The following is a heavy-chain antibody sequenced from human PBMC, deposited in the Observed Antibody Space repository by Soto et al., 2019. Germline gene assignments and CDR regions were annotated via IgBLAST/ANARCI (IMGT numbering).Heavy chain of an antibody. J-gene: IGHJ4*02. CDR2: IIPIFGTA. CDR1: GGTFSSYA. V-gene: IGHV1-69*13. CDR3: ARVVGGYCSSTSCYIQDFGFDY. Sequence: ASVKVSCKASGGTFSSYAISWVRQAPGQGPEWMGGIIPIFGTANYAQKFQGRVTITADESTSTAYMELSSLRSEDTAVYYCARVVGGYCSSTSCYIQDFGFDYWGQGTLVTSPQ. D-gene: IGHD2-2*02.